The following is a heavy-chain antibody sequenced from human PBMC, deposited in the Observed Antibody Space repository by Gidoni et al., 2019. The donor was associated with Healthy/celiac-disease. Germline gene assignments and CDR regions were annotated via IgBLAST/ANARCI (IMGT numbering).Heavy chain of an antibody. CDR3: AKDRGSPTYCGGDCSSGYFDY. Sequence: EVQLVESGGGLVQPGRSLRLSCAASGFTFDDYAMHWVRQAPGKGLEWVSGISWNSGSIGYADSVKGRFTISRDNAKNSLYLQMNSLRAEDTALYYCAKDRGSPTYCGGDCSSGYFDYWGQGTLVTVSS. D-gene: IGHD2-21*02. CDR2: ISWNSGSI. CDR1: GFTFDDYA. J-gene: IGHJ4*02. V-gene: IGHV3-9*01.